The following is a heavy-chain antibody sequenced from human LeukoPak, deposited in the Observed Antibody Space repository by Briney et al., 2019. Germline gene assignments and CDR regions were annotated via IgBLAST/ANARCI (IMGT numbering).Heavy chain of an antibody. CDR1: GGSISSSRNY. J-gene: IGHJ4*02. CDR3: ATGGGIAVAHA. CDR2: IYHSGTT. Sequence: SETLSLTCTVSGGSISSSRNYWGWIRQPPGKGLEWIASIYHSGTTYYNPSPKSRVTIFVHTSDNQFSLKLSSVTAADTAAYYCATGGGIAVAHAWGQGIVVTVSS. V-gene: IGHV4-39*01. D-gene: IGHD6-19*01.